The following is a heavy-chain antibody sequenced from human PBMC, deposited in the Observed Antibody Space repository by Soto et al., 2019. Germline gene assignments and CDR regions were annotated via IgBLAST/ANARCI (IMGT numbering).Heavy chain of an antibody. V-gene: IGHV4-34*01. D-gene: IGHD1-7*01. CDR1: GGSFRGYY. J-gene: IGHJ6*02. Sequence: SETLSLTCAVYGGSFRGYYWSWIRQPPGKGLEWIGEINHSGSTNYNPSLKSRVTISVDTSKNQFSLKLSSVTAADTAVYYCARASTRTTGDSTVYYYYGLDLWGQGTTVTVSS. CDR3: ARASTRTTGDSTVYYYYGLDL. CDR2: INHSGST.